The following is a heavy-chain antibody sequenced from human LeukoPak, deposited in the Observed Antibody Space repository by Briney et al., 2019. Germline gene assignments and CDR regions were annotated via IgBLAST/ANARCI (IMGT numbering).Heavy chain of an antibody. CDR1: GYRFTSYG. CDR2: INPNSGDT. CDR3: ARDAWLVGTTNLYYFDY. V-gene: IGHV1-2*02. Sequence: ASVKASCKASGYRFTSYGITWVRQAPGQGLEWMGWINPNSGDTNYAQKFQGRVTMTRDPSISTAYMALTRLRSDDTAVYYCARDAWLVGTTNLYYFDYWGQGTLVTVSS. D-gene: IGHD1-26*01. J-gene: IGHJ4*02.